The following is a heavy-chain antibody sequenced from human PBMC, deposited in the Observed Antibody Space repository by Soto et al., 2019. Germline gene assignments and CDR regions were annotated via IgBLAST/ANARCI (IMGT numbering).Heavy chain of an antibody. Sequence: SETLSLTCTVSGGSISGYYWSWIRQPPGKGLEWIGYIYYSGSTTYNPSLKSPVTISVDTSRNQFSLKLSSVTAADTAVYYCAKVRDDHSYLFDYWGQRILVTVSS. CDR3: AKVRDDHSYLFDY. CDR2: IYYSGST. V-gene: IGHV4-59*01. CDR1: GGSISGYY. J-gene: IGHJ4*02. D-gene: IGHD1-26*01.